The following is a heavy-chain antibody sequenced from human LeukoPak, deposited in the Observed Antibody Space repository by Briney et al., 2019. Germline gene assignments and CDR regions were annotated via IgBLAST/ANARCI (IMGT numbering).Heavy chain of an antibody. J-gene: IGHJ6*02. CDR2: IYYSGST. CDR3: ARDPRITMVRGVNRGMDV. Sequence: KPSETLSLTCTVSGGSISSYYWSWIRQPPGKGLEWIGYIYYSGSTNYNPSLKSRVTISVDTSKNQFSLKLSSVTAADTAVYYCARDPRITMVRGVNRGMDVWGQGTTVTVSS. CDR1: GGSISSYY. V-gene: IGHV4-59*12. D-gene: IGHD3-10*01.